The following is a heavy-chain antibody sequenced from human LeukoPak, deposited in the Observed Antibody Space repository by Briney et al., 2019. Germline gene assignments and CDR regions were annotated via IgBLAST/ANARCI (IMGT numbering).Heavy chain of an antibody. CDR3: ARDLYDFWSGYYTLDWFDP. Sequence: ASVKVSCKASGYTFTGYYMHWVRQAPGQGLEWMGWISAYNGNTNYAQKLQGRVTMTTDTSTSTAYMELRSLRSDDTAVYYCARDLYDFWSGYYTLDWFDPWGQGTLVTVSS. CDR2: ISAYNGNT. V-gene: IGHV1-18*04. J-gene: IGHJ5*02. CDR1: GYTFTGYY. D-gene: IGHD3-3*01.